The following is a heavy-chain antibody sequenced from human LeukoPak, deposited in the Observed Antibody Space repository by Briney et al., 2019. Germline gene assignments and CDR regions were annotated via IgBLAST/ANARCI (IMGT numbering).Heavy chain of an antibody. Sequence: GGSLRLSCAASGFTFSSYWMSWVRQAPGKGLEWVANIKQDGSEKYYVDSVKGRFTISRDNAKNSLYLQMNSLRAEDTAVYYCARVISYPDIVATIFNYYSYGMDVWGQGTTVTVSS. J-gene: IGHJ6*02. V-gene: IGHV3-7*01. D-gene: IGHD5-12*01. CDR2: IKQDGSEK. CDR3: ARVISYPDIVATIFNYYSYGMDV. CDR1: GFTFSSYW.